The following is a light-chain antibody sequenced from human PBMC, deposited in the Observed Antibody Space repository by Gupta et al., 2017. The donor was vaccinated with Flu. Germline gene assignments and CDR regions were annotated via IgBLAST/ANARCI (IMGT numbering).Light chain of an antibody. Sequence: PGERATLSCRASQSVNTNLAWYQQKPGQRPSLLNHDASTRATGVPARFSGSGSGTEFTLTITSLQSEDFALYCCQQYDDWPSFGGGTTVGIK. CDR2: DAS. J-gene: IGKJ4*01. V-gene: IGKV3-15*01. CDR3: QQYDDWPS. CDR1: QSVNTN.